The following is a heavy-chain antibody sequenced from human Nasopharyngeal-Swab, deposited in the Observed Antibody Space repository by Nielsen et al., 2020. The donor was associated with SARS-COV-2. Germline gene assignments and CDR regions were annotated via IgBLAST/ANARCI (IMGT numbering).Heavy chain of an antibody. Sequence: GESLKISCAASGFTFSSYWMSWVRQALGKGLEWVANIKQDGSEKYYVDSVKGRFTISRDNAKNSLYLQMNSLRAEDTAVYYCARVGRGYYYDSGAFDIWGQGTMVTVSS. CDR2: IKQDGSEK. CDR1: GFTFSSYW. V-gene: IGHV3-7*01. CDR3: ARVGRGYYYDSGAFDI. J-gene: IGHJ3*02. D-gene: IGHD3-22*01.